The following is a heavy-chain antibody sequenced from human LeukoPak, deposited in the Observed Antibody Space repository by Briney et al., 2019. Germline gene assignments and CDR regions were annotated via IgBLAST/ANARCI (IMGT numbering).Heavy chain of an antibody. CDR1: GFTFSSYE. J-gene: IGHJ4*02. V-gene: IGHV3-48*03. Sequence: GGSLRLSCAASGFTFSSYEMNWVRQAPGTGVEWVSYISSSGSTIYYADSVKGRFTIFRDNAKNSLYLQMTSLRAEDTVVYYCARLGFWSGLKVDYWGQGTLVTVSS. CDR3: ARLGFWSGLKVDY. CDR2: ISSSGSTI. D-gene: IGHD3-3*01.